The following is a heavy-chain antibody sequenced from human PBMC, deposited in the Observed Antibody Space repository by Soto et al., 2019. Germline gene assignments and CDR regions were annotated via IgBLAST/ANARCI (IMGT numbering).Heavy chain of an antibody. V-gene: IGHV3-30*03. CDR2: ISYDGSNK. CDR1: GFTFSSYG. D-gene: IGHD3-9*01. J-gene: IGHJ3*02. Sequence: VGSLRLSCAASGFTFSSYGMHWVRQAPGKGLEWVAVISYDGSNKYYADSVKGRFTISRDNSKNTLYLQMNSLRAEDTAVYYDILTGYSQDAFDIWGQGTMVTVSS. CDR3: ILTGYSQDAFDI.